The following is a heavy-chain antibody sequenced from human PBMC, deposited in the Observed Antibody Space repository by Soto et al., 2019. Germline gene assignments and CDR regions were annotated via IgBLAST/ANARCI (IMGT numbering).Heavy chain of an antibody. D-gene: IGHD1-26*01. V-gene: IGHV3-23*01. CDR3: AKIRPKSELPPPRGAGMDV. J-gene: IGHJ6*02. CDR2: ISGSVGST. CDR1: GFTFSGYA. Sequence: PXECLSLSCAAPGFTFSGYAMSWVRRAPGKGLEWVSAISGSVGSTYYADSVKGRFTISRDNSKNTLYLQMNSLRAEDTAVYYCAKIRPKSELPPPRGAGMDVWGQGTTVTVSS.